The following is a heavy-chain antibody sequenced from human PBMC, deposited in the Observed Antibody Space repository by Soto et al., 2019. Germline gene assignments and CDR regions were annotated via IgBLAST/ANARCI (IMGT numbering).Heavy chain of an antibody. CDR3: ARAGNWNYMFDP. Sequence: SETLSLTCTVSGGSISSSSYYWGWIRQPPGKGLEWIGSIYYSGSTYYNPSLKSRVTISVDTSKNQFSLKVSSVTAADTAVYYCARAGNWNYMFDPWGQGTLVTVSS. J-gene: IGHJ5*02. D-gene: IGHD1-7*01. CDR2: IYYSGST. CDR1: GGSISSSSYY. V-gene: IGHV4-39*07.